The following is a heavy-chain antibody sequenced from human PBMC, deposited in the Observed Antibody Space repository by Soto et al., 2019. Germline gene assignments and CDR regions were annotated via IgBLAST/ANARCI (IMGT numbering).Heavy chain of an antibody. CDR1: GFSLSSSAVGVA. V-gene: IGHV2-5*02. CDR2: IYWDDDK. CDR3: AHWGGSYVD. J-gene: IGHJ4*02. Sequence: GSGPTLVNPTQTLTLTCTFSGFSLSSSAVGVAVGWIRQPPGKALEWLALIYWDDDKRYSPSLKTRLTITKDTSKNQVVLKMTDMNTVDTGTYYCAHWGGSYVDWGQGTLVTVSS. D-gene: IGHD1-26*01.